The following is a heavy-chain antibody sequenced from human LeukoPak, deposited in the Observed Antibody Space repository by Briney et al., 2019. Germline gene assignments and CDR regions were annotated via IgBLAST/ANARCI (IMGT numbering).Heavy chain of an antibody. Sequence: GASVKVSCKASGYTFTSYGISWVRQAPGQGLEWMGWISAYNGNTNYAQKLQGRVTMTTDTSTSTAYMELRSLRSDDTAVYYCARVFITIFGPNRFDPWGQGTLVTVSS. CDR2: ISAYNGNT. D-gene: IGHD3-3*01. CDR3: ARVFITIFGPNRFDP. J-gene: IGHJ5*02. CDR1: GYTFTSYG. V-gene: IGHV1-18*01.